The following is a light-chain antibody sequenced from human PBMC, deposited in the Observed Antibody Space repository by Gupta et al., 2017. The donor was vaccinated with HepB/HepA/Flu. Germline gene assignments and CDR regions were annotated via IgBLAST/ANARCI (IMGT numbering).Light chain of an antibody. CDR1: SSDVGGHAY. CDR2: EVS. CDR3: SSFTSTTTLVV. V-gene: IGLV2-14*03. Sequence: QSALTQPAPASGSLGQSITISCTGTSSDVGGHAYVSWYQQHAAKAPKLIVYEVSLRPSGVSHRFSGSKSDNTAFLTISGLQAEDEADYYCSSFTSTTTLVVFGGETSLTVL. J-gene: IGLJ2*01.